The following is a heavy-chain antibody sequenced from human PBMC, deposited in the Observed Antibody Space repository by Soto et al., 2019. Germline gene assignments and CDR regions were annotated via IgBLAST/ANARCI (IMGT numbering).Heavy chain of an antibody. CDR2: INWNSGSR. CDR3: AKAGAGYDSGEDDYYYYMDV. V-gene: IGHV3-9*01. J-gene: IGHJ6*03. CDR1: GFIFDDYA. D-gene: IGHD3-10*01. Sequence: EVQLVEYGGGLVQPGRSLRLSCAASGFIFDDYAMHCVRQAPGKGLEWVSGINWNSGSRVYADSVKARFTISRDNAKNSLYLQMSSLRAEDTALYYCAKAGAGYDSGEDDYYYYMDVWGKGTTVTVSS.